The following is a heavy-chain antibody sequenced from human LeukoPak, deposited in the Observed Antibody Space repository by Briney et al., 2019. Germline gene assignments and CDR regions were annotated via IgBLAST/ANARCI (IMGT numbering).Heavy chain of an antibody. CDR1: GYTFTGYY. CDR2: INPNSGGT. J-gene: IGHJ4*02. Sequence: ASVKVSCKASGYTFTGYYMHWVRQAPGQGLEWMGWINPNSGGTNYAQKFQGRVTITRNTSISTAYMELSSLRSEDTAVYYCAREVYSSGWYYFDYWGQGTLVTVSS. V-gene: IGHV1-2*02. CDR3: AREVYSSGWYYFDY. D-gene: IGHD6-19*01.